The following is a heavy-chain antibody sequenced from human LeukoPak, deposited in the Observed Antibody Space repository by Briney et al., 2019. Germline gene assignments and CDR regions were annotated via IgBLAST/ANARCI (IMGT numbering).Heavy chain of an antibody. J-gene: IGHJ4*02. CDR2: IRYDGSNK. CDR3: AKDDWKYQLLFRSCCDY. Sequence: GGSLRLSCAASGFTFSSYGMHWVRQAPGKGLEWVAFIRYDGSNKYYADSVKGRFTISRDNSKNTLYLQMNSLRAEDTAVYYCAKDDWKYQLLFRSCCDYWGQGALVTVSS. D-gene: IGHD2-2*01. CDR1: GFTFSSYG. V-gene: IGHV3-30*02.